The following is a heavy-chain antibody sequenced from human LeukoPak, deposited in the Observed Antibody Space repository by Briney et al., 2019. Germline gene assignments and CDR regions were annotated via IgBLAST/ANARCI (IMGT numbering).Heavy chain of an antibody. CDR2: ISAYNGNT. CDR3: ARVPQEWNTAVVPPPSHH. D-gene: IGHD5-18*01. CDR1: GYTFTSYG. Sequence: ASVKVSCKASGYTFTSYGISWVRQAPGQGLEWMGWISAYNGNTNYAQKLQGRVTMTTDTSTSTAYMELRSLRSDDTAVYYCARVPQEWNTAVVPPPSHHWGQGTLVTVSS. J-gene: IGHJ1*01. V-gene: IGHV1-18*01.